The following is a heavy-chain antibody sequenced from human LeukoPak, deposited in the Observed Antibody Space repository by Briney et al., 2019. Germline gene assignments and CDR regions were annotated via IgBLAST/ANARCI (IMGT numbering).Heavy chain of an antibody. CDR1: GFSVSSIY. V-gene: IGHV3-53*01. CDR2: IYRDGTT. Sequence: PGGSLRLSCAASGFSVSSIYMNWVRQAPGKGLEWVSVIYRDGTTYYADSVKGRFTISRDDSKNTLYLHMNSLRAEDTGVYYCARAPNWRFDHWGQGTLVTVSS. CDR3: ARAPNWRFDH. J-gene: IGHJ4*02. D-gene: IGHD1-1*01.